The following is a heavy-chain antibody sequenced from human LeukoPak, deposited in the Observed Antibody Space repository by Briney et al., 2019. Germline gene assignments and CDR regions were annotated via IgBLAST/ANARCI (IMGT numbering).Heavy chain of an antibody. CDR1: GFTFSSYS. J-gene: IGHJ4*02. Sequence: PGGSLRLSCAASGFTFSSYSMNWVHQAPGKGLEWVSYISSSSSTIYYADSVKGRFTISRDNAKNSLYLQMNSLRAEDTAVYYCARGRSDFLSGHYFDYWGQGTLVTVSS. CDR3: ARGRSDFLSGHYFDY. CDR2: ISSSSSTI. D-gene: IGHD3-3*01. V-gene: IGHV3-48*04.